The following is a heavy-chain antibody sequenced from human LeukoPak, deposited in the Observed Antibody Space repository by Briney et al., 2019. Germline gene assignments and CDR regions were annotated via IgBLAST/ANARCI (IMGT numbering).Heavy chain of an antibody. CDR3: ARSWIQLWPYDH. CDR1: GFTFTNYW. J-gene: IGHJ4*02. Sequence: PGGSLRLSCAASGFTFTNYWMSWVRQAPGKGLEWVANISQDGGEKYYVDSVKGRFTISRDNAKNSLYLQMDSLRAEDTAVYYCARSWIQLWPYDHWGQGTLVTIFS. CDR2: ISQDGGEK. V-gene: IGHV3-7*01. D-gene: IGHD5-18*01.